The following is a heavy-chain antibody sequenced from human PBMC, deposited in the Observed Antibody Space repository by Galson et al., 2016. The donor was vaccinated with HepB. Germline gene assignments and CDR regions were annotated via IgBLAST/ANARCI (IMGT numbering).Heavy chain of an antibody. CDR2: IRGDGIVS. Sequence: SLRLSCAASGFTFNAHWMNWVRKAPGKGLKWVANIRGDGIVSYYAESVRGRFTTSRDNAKNSLYLQMNVLRVDETAVYYCSREMTGSYFDLGQGTLVPVSS. J-gene: IGHJ1*01. D-gene: IGHD3-10*01. CDR3: SREMTGSYFD. V-gene: IGHV3-7*01. CDR1: GFTFNAHW.